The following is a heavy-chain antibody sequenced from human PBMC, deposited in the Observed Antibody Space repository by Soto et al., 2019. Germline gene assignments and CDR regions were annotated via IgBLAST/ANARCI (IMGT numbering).Heavy chain of an antibody. Sequence: SETLSLTCNVSGDSISGSRHFWGWVRQPPGKGLEWIGSIYSSGTTYHNPSLKSRVTISVDASDNQFSLKLSSVTDADTAVYYCTRHSPVRWMAYNWFDPWRQLTLFTVSS. J-gene: IGHJ5*02. V-gene: IGHV4-39*01. D-gene: IGHD5-12*01. CDR2: IYSSGTT. CDR1: GDSISGSRHF. CDR3: TRHSPVRWMAYNWFDP.